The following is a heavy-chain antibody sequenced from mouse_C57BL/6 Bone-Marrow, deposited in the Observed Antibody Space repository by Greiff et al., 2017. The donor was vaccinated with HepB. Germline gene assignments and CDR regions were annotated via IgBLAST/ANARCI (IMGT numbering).Heavy chain of an antibody. V-gene: IGHV1-50*01. Sequence: VQLQQPGAELVKPGASVKLSCKASGYTFTSYWMQWVNQRPGQGLEWIGEIDPSASYTNYNQKFKGKATLTVDTSSSTAYMQLSSLTSEDSAVYYCARGDYGSSFWYFDVWGTGTTVTVSS. D-gene: IGHD1-1*01. CDR3: ARGDYGSSFWYFDV. J-gene: IGHJ1*03. CDR2: IDPSASYT. CDR1: GYTFTSYW.